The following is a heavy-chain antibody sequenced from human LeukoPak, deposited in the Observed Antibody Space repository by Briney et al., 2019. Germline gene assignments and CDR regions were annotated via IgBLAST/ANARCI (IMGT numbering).Heavy chain of an antibody. CDR3: ARAGLGMATKFDP. CDR2: IYSSGST. D-gene: IGHD6-13*01. Sequence: SETLSLTCSVSGGSISSGSYYWSWIRQPAGKGLEWIGRIYSSGSTNYNPSLKSRVTISVDTSKNQFSLKLSSVTAADTAVYYCARAGLGMATKFDPWGQGTLVTVSS. V-gene: IGHV4-61*02. J-gene: IGHJ5*02. CDR1: GGSISSGSYY.